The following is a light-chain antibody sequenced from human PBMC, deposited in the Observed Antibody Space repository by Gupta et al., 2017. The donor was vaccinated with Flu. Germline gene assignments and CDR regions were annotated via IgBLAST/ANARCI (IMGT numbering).Light chain of an antibody. J-gene: IGLJ2*01. V-gene: IGLV2-23*02. Sequence: QSARTQPASVSGSPGQSITISCTGTSSDVGSYNLVSWYQQHPGKAPKLMIYEVSNRPSGVSNRFSGSKSGNTASLTISGLQAEDEADYYCCSYAGSSTSVVFGGGTKLTVL. CDR2: EVS. CDR1: SSDVGSYNL. CDR3: CSYAGSSTSVV.